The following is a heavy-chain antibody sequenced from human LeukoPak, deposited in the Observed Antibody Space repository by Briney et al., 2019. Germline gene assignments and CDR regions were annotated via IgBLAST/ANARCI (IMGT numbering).Heavy chain of an antibody. CDR1: EITFNTYG. J-gene: IGHJ4*02. CDR2: ISGSGGNT. Sequence: GGSLRLSCEASEITFNTYGMSWVRQAPGKGLEWVSGISGSGGNTYYADSVKGRFTISRDNSKTTVCLQMIRLRADDTAVYYCTNVRYGSGSYFFDQWGQGTLVTVSS. V-gene: IGHV3-23*01. D-gene: IGHD3-10*01. CDR3: TNVRYGSGSYFFDQ.